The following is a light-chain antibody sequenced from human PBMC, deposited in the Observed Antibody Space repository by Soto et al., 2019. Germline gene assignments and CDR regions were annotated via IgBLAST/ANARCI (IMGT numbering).Light chain of an antibody. CDR2: DVS. CDR1: SSDVGGYNY. V-gene: IGLV2-14*01. Sequence: QPVLTQPASVSGSPGQSITISCTGTSSDVGGYNYVSWYQQHPGKAPKLMIYDVSNRPSGFSNRFSGSKSGNTASLTISGLQAEDEADYYCSSYTSSSTLFGGGTKVTVL. CDR3: SSYTSSSTL. J-gene: IGLJ2*01.